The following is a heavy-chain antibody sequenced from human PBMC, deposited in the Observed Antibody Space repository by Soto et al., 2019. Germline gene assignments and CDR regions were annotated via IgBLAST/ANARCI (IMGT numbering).Heavy chain of an antibody. CDR1: GFTANSVY. D-gene: IGHD5-12*01. V-gene: IGHV3-66*01. CDR3: TRDQSGYDYI. Sequence: VQVVESGGGLVQPGGSLRLSCAASGFTANSVYMSWVRQAPGKGLQWVSLSYYDGSTLYADSVKGRFTISRDNSKNTLYLQMNSLRAEDTAVYYCTRDQSGYDYIWGQGTLVTVSS. CDR2: SYYDGST. J-gene: IGHJ4*02.